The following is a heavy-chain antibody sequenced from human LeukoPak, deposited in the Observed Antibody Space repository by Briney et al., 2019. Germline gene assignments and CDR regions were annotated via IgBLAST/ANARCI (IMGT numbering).Heavy chain of an antibody. J-gene: IGHJ4*02. D-gene: IGHD2-2*01. CDR2: IYSGGST. V-gene: IGHV3-66*01. Sequence: PGGSLRLSCAAPGFTVSSNYMSWVRQAPGKGLEWVSVIYSGGSTYCADSVKGRFTISRDNSKNTLYLQMNSLRAEDRAVYYCARDTGGSSLDYWGQGTVVSVFS. CDR1: GFTVSSNY. CDR3: ARDTGGSSLDY.